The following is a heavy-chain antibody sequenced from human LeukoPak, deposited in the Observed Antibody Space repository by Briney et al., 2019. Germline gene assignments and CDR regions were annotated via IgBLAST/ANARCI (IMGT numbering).Heavy chain of an antibody. CDR2: MNPNSGNT. CDR1: GYTFTGYY. D-gene: IGHD3-10*01. J-gene: IGHJ3*02. V-gene: IGHV1-8*03. Sequence: ASVKVSCKASGYTFTGYYIHWVRQAPGQGLEWMGWMNPNSGNTGYAQKFQGRVTITRSTSISTAYMELSSLRSEDTAVYYCARRSGSGRNPFHIWGQGTMVTVSS. CDR3: ARRSGSGRNPFHI.